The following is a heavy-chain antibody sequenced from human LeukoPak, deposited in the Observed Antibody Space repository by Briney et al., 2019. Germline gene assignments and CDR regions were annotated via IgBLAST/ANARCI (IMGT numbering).Heavy chain of an antibody. V-gene: IGHV4-59*06. CDR1: GGSISSYY. J-gene: IGHJ4*02. D-gene: IGHD3-10*01. CDR2: IYYSGNT. CDR3: ARAPPNFDY. Sequence: SETLSLTCTVSGGSISSYYWSWIRQPPGKGLEWIGYIYYSGNTYYNPSLKSRVTISLDTSKNQFSLKLSSVTAADTAVYYCARAPPNFDYWGQGTLVTVSS.